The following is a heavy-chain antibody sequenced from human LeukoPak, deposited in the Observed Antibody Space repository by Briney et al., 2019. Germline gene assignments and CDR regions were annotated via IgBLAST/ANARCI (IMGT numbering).Heavy chain of an antibody. CDR1: GFTFSSYG. Sequence: GRSLRLSCAASGFTFSSYGMHWVRQAPGKGLEWVAVISYDGSNKYYADSVKGRFTISRDNSKNTLYLQMNSLRAEDTAAYYCAKGPNSSGRAPFDYWGQGTLVTVSS. V-gene: IGHV3-30*18. CDR2: ISYDGSNK. D-gene: IGHD6-19*01. CDR3: AKGPNSSGRAPFDY. J-gene: IGHJ4*02.